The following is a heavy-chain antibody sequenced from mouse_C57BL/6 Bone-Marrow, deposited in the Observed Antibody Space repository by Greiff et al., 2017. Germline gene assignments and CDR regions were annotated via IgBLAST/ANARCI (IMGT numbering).Heavy chain of an antibody. D-gene: IGHD1-1*02. V-gene: IGHV1-63*01. J-gene: IGHJ2*01. CDR1: GYNFTDYW. CDR3: ARYGLSYFDY. CDR2: IYPGGGYT. Sequence: LQQSGAELVRPGASVKLSCKASGYNFTDYWIGWAKQRTGQGLEWIGEIYPGGGYTNYTEKFKGKATLTADKSSSTAYRQISSLTSEDSAVYYCARYGLSYFDYWGKGTTLTVSS.